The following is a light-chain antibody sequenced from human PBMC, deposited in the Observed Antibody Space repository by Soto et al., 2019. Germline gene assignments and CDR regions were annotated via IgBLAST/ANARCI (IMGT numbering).Light chain of an antibody. CDR1: QSVSSIY. V-gene: IGKV3-20*01. Sequence: EIVLTQSPGTLSLSPGERVTLSCRASQSVSSIYLGWYQQRPGQAPRLLIYAASRRATGIPDRFSGSGSGTDFTLTISRLEPEDFAVYYCQQYGSSLSWTFGQGTKVEIK. J-gene: IGKJ1*01. CDR2: AAS. CDR3: QQYGSSLSWT.